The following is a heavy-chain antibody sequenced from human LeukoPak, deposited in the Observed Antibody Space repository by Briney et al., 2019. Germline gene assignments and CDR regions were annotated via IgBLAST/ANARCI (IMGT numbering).Heavy chain of an antibody. Sequence: SETLSLTCAVYGGSFSGYYWSWIRQPPGKGLEWIGEINHSGSTNYNLSLKSRVIISVDTSKNQFSLKLSSVTAADTAVYYCARGGYCSSTSCSSFDYWGQGTLVTVSS. J-gene: IGHJ4*02. CDR1: GGSFSGYY. CDR3: ARGGYCSSTSCSSFDY. CDR2: INHSGST. V-gene: IGHV4-34*01. D-gene: IGHD2-2*01.